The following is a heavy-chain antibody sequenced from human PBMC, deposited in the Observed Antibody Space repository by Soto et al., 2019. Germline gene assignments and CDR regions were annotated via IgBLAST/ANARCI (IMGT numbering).Heavy chain of an antibody. CDR2: ISAYNGNT. J-gene: IGHJ5*02. Sequence: QVQLVQSGAEVKKPGASVKVSCKASGYTFTNFGISWVRQAPGQGLEWMGWISAYNGNTYYAQNFQGRASTTGDTSASTAYMELRSPSSDDTAVCQCVRLTTPISPGGQGTLVTVAS. CDR3: VRLTTPISP. D-gene: IGHD1-1*01. CDR1: GYTFTNFG. V-gene: IGHV1-18*01.